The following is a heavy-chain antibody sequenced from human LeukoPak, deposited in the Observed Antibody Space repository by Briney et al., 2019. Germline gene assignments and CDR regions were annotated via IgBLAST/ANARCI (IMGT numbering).Heavy chain of an antibody. J-gene: IGHJ4*02. Sequence: PGGSLRLSCAASGFTFSSYGMHWVRQAPGKGLEWVAFIRYDGSNKYYADSVKGRFTISRDNSKNTLYLQMNSLRAEDTAVYYCARVADFWSGYSTYYFDYWGQGTLVTVSS. CDR1: GFTFSSYG. V-gene: IGHV3-30*02. D-gene: IGHD3-3*01. CDR3: ARVADFWSGYSTYYFDY. CDR2: IRYDGSNK.